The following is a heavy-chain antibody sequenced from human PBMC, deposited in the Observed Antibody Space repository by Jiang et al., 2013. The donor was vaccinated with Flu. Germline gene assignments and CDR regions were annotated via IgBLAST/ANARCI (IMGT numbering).Heavy chain of an antibody. CDR1: GDSVSSNSAG. V-gene: IGHV6-1*01. D-gene: IGHD6-19*01. Sequence: AISGDSVSSNSAGWSWVRQSPSRGLEWLGRTYYRSKWYNDYAISVKSRITINPDTSKNQFSLQLNSVTPEDTAVYYCARGSSGWIDYWGQGTLVTVSS. CDR2: TYYRSKWYN. CDR3: ARGSSGWIDY. J-gene: IGHJ4*02.